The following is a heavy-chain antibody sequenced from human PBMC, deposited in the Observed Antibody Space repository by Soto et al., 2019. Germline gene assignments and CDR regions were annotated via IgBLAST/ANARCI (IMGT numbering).Heavy chain of an antibody. J-gene: IGHJ3*02. V-gene: IGHV5-51*01. Sequence: PGESLKISCKGSGYRFTSYWIGWVRQMPGKGLEWMGIIYPDDSDARYSPSFQGQVTISAVKSISTAYLQWSSLKASDTAMYYCARHWASDIVGATDAFDIWGQGTMVTVSS. CDR1: GYRFTSYW. CDR2: IYPDDSDA. CDR3: ARHWASDIVGATDAFDI. D-gene: IGHD1-26*01.